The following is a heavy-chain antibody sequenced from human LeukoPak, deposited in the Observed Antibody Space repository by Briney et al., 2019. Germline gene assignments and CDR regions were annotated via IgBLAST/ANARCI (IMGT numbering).Heavy chain of an antibody. J-gene: IGHJ4*02. CDR2: IYYSGST. CDR3: ARQPYYYDSSGYYGFDY. Sequence: SETLSLTCTVSGGSISSYYWSWIRQPSGKGLEWIGYIYYSGSTNYNPSLKSRVTISVDTSKNQFSLKLSSVTAADTAVYYCARQPYYYDSSGYYGFDYWGQGTLVTVSS. D-gene: IGHD3-22*01. V-gene: IGHV4-59*08. CDR1: GGSISSYY.